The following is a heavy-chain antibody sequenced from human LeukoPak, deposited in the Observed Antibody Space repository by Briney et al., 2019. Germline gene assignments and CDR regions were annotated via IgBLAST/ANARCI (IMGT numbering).Heavy chain of an antibody. Sequence: GGSLRLSCAASGFTFSSYSMNWVRQAPGKGLEWVSSISSSSSYIYYADSVKGRFTISRDNAKNSLYLQMNSLRAEDTAVYCCARVLQGWAFDPWGQGTLVTVSS. V-gene: IGHV3-21*01. D-gene: IGHD6-19*01. CDR1: GFTFSSYS. J-gene: IGHJ5*02. CDR2: ISSSSSYI. CDR3: ARVLQGWAFDP.